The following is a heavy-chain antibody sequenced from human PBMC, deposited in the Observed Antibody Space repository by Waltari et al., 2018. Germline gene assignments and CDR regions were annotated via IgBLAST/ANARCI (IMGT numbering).Heavy chain of an antibody. J-gene: IGHJ4*02. V-gene: IGHV3-30*03. CDR3: ARDNIWENLYSFDF. D-gene: IGHD1-26*01. CDR1: GFTFSSYY. CDR2: ISYDGNKR. Sequence: QVQLVESGGGVVQPGRSLGLSCTASGFTFSSYYFHWVRQAPGKGLEWVAFISYDGNKRYYGDSVRGRFSVSRDNSKDTLNLQMNSLRPEDTAIYYCARDNIWENLYSFDFWGQGTPVTVSS.